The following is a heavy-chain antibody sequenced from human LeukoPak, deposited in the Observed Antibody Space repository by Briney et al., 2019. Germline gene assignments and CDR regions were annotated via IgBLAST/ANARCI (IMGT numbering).Heavy chain of an antibody. D-gene: IGHD4-17*01. CDR3: ARSRYGDYSRRGWYFDL. J-gene: IGHJ2*01. V-gene: IGHV1-46*01. CDR2: INPSGGST. CDR1: GYTFTSYY. Sequence: ASVKVSCKASGYTFTSYYMHWVRQAPGQGLEWMGIINPSGGSTSYAQKFQGRVTMTRDTSTSTVYMELSSLRSEDTAVYYCARSRYGDYSRRGWYFDLWGRGTLVNVSS.